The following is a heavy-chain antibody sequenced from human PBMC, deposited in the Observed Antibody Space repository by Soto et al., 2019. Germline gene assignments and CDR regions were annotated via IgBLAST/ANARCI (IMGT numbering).Heavy chain of an antibody. J-gene: IGHJ6*02. CDR3: AKDGPGRTSDTAMDPIEYYYGMDV. V-gene: IGHV3-30*18. Sequence: PGGSLRLSCAASGFTFSSYGMHWVRQAPGKGLEWVAVISYDGSNKYYADSVKGRFTISRDNSKNTLYLQMNSLRAEDTAVYYCAKDGPGRTSDTAMDPIEYYYGMDVWGQGTTVTVSS. CDR2: ISYDGSNK. D-gene: IGHD5-18*01. CDR1: GFTFSSYG.